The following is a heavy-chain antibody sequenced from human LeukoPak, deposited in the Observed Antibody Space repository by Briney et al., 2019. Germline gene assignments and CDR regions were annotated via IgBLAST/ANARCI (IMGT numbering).Heavy chain of an antibody. CDR3: AREEKSFDY. Sequence: GGSLRLSCAASGFTFSSYGMHWVRQAPCKGLEWVAVIWYDGSNKYYADSVKGRFTTSRDNSKNTLYLQMNSLRAEDTAVYYCAREEKSFDYWGQGTLVTVSS. CDR2: IWYDGSNK. V-gene: IGHV3-33*01. CDR1: GFTFSSYG. J-gene: IGHJ4*02.